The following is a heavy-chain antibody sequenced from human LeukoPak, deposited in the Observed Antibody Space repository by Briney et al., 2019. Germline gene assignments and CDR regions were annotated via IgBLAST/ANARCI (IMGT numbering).Heavy chain of an antibody. CDR1: GFTFDNYG. D-gene: IGHD3-10*01. Sequence: GGSLRLSCAASGFTFDNYGMHWVRQAPGKGLEWVALIRYDGIKKFYAGSVKGRFTISRDNSKNTLYLQMNSLRAEDTAVYYCAKEDLYGPRGGVDYWGQGTLVTVSS. CDR2: IRYDGIKK. CDR3: AKEDLYGPRGGVDY. J-gene: IGHJ4*02. V-gene: IGHV3-30*02.